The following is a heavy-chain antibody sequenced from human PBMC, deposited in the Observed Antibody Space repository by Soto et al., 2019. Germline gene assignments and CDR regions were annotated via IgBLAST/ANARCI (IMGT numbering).Heavy chain of an antibody. V-gene: IGHV3-53*01. CDR3: AKGRSYYYYYGVDV. CDR1: GFMVSSNY. J-gene: IGHJ6*02. CDR2: IYSGGST. Sequence: GGSLRLSCAASGFMVSSNYMNWVRQAPGKRLKWVSVIYSGGSTYYADSVKGRFTISRDNSKSTLYLQMNSLRAEDTALYYCAKGRSYYYYYGVDVWGQGTTVTVSS.